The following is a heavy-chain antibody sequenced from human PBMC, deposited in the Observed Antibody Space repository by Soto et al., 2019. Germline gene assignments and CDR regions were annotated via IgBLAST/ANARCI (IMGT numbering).Heavy chain of an antibody. D-gene: IGHD3-16*02. V-gene: IGHV3-23*01. CDR2: ISGSGGST. J-gene: IGHJ6*03. CDR1: GFTFSSYA. CDR3: AKDGLYQRTYYYYYYYMDV. Sequence: GGSLRLSCAASGFTFSSYAMSWVRQAPGKGLEWVSAISGSGGSTYYADSVKGRFTISRDNSKNTLYLQMNSLRAEDTAVYYCAKDGLYQRTYYYYYYYMDVWGKGTTVTVSS.